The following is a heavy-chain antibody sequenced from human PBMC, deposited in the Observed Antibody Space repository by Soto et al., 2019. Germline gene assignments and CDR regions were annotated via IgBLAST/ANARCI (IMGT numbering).Heavy chain of an antibody. CDR1: GLPVAGSY. Sequence: GSLRLSCVASGLPVAGSYMAWVRQAPGKGLEWASVIYNDGTTYYSQSVEGRFTISRDTSKNTLYLQMDRLRDEDTAVYYCVRPLPSGQTHARDVWGQGTTVTVSS. V-gene: IGHV3-53*01. CDR2: IYNDGTT. J-gene: IGHJ6*02. CDR3: VRPLPSGQTHARDV. D-gene: IGHD3-10*01.